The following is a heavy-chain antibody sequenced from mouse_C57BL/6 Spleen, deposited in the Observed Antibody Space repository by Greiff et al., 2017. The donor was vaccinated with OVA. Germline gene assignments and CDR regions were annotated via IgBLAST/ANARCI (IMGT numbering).Heavy chain of an antibody. V-gene: IGHV1-26*01. CDR3: ARLAMDY. CDR2: INPNNGGT. CDR1: GYTFTDYY. Sequence: EVQLQQSGPELVKPGASVKISCKASGYTFTDYYMNRVKQSHGKSLEWIGDINPNNGGTSYNQKFKGKATLTVDKSSSTAYMELRSLTSEDSAVYYCARLAMDYWGQGTSVTVSS. J-gene: IGHJ4*01.